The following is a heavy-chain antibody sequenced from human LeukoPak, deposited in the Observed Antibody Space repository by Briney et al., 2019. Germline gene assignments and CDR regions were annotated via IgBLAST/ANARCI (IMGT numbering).Heavy chain of an antibody. V-gene: IGHV3-73*01. CDR2: IRSKANYYAT. CDR3: LRSGGGRASN. D-gene: IGHD2-15*01. J-gene: IGHJ4*02. CDR1: GFTFSGSA. Sequence: GGSLRLSCAASGFTFSGSAMYWVRQASGKGLEWVGRIRSKANYYATAYAASVKGRFTISRDNSKNTLYLQMSSLRAEDTAVYYCLRSGGGRASNWGQGTLVTVSS.